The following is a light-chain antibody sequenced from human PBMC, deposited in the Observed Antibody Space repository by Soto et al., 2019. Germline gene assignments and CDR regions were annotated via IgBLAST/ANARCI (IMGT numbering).Light chain of an antibody. J-gene: IGKJ2*01. Sequence: DIQMTQSPSTLSASVGDSVTITCRASQRLGRWWAWYQQKPGKTPTLLIYDASTLQSGVPSRFSGSGSGSDFTLNITILQDDDFATYCGKQYNQYSSNTFGMGTKLEI. CDR1: QRLGRW. V-gene: IGKV1-5*01. CDR3: KQYNQYSSNT. CDR2: DAS.